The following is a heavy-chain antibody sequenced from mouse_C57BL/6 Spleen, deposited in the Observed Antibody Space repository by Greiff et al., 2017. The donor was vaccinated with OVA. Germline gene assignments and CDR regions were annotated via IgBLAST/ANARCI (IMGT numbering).Heavy chain of an antibody. CDR3: ARASNPYFDY. CDR2: IYPGDGDT. J-gene: IGHJ2*01. V-gene: IGHV1-80*01. CDR1: GYAFSSYW. Sequence: QVHVKQSGAELVKPGASVKISCKASGYAFSSYWMNWVKQRPGKGLEWIGQIYPGDGDTNYNGKFKGKATLTADKSSSTAYMQLSSLTSEDSAVYFCARASNPYFDYWGQGTTLTVSS.